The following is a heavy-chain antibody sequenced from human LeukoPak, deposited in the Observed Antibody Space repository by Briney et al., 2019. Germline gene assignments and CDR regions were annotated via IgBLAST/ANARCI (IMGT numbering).Heavy chain of an antibody. CDR3: VKSFRYGDYVSFDC. J-gene: IGHJ4*02. Sequence: KPGGSLRLSCSASGFTFSSYAMHWVRQAPGKGLEFVSAISSNAGGTYYADSVKGRFTISRDNSKNTLYLQMSSLRAEDTAVYYCVKSFRYGDYVSFDCWGQGTLVTVSS. V-gene: IGHV3-64D*06. CDR1: GFTFSSYA. D-gene: IGHD4-17*01. CDR2: ISSNAGGT.